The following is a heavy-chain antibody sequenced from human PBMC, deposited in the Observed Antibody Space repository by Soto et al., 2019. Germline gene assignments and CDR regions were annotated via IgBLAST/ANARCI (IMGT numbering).Heavy chain of an antibody. CDR1: GGSLSGNF. CDR2: ANHNRLA. J-gene: IGHJ5*02. V-gene: IGHV4-34*01. Sequence: SETLSLTCGVSGGSLSGNFWAWIRQAPGKGLEWIGEANHNRLANYNPSLKSRVTISVDTSKNQFSLKLSSVTAADTAVYYCARGRRWFDPWGQGTQVTVSS. CDR3: ARGRRWFDP.